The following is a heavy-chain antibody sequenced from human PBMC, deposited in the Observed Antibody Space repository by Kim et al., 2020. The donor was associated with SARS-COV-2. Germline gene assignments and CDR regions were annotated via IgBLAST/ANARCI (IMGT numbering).Heavy chain of an antibody. CDR3: EATSSGTIDY. D-gene: IGHD6-6*01. CDR1: GFSSSSYC. CDR2: INQDGSET. Sequence: GGSLRLSCAASGFSSSSYCMHWVRQAPGRGLEWVAKINQDGSETNYVDSVKGRFTISRDNAKNSLYLDMNSLSVEDTALYYCEATSSGTIDYWGPGTLVIVSS. J-gene: IGHJ4*02. V-gene: IGHV3-7*01.